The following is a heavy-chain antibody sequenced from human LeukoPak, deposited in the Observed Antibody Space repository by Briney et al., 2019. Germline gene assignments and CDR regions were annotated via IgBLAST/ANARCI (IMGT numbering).Heavy chain of an antibody. J-gene: IGHJ6*03. V-gene: IGHV1-8*03. CDR3: ARAYSTLRGVIIRTYYYYYMDV. CDR2: MNPNSGDT. D-gene: IGHD3-10*01. CDR1: GYTFTSHD. Sequence: GASVKVSCKASGYTFTSHDINWVRQATGQGLEWMGWMNPNSGDTGYAQKFQGRVTITRNTSISTAYMELSSLRSEDTAVYYCARAYSTLRGVIIRTYYYYYMDVWGKGTTVTVSS.